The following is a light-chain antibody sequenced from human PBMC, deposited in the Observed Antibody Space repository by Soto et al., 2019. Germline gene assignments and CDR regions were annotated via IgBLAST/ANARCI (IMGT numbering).Light chain of an antibody. V-gene: IGLV2-23*02. J-gene: IGLJ1*01. CDR2: EVS. CDR1: SSDVGSYNL. CDR3: CSYAGSSTLGV. Sequence: QSVLXQPASVSGSPGQSITISCTGTSSDVGSYNLVSWYQQHPGKAPKLMIYEVSKRPSGVSNRFSGSKSGNTASLTISGLQAEDEADYYCCSYAGSSTLGVFGTGTKVTV.